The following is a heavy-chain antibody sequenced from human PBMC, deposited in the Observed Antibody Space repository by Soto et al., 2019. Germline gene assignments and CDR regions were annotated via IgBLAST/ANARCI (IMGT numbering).Heavy chain of an antibody. CDR1: GGTFSSYT. CDR2: IIPILGIA. Sequence: QVQLVQSGAEVKKPGSSVKVSCKASGGTFSSYTISWVRQAPGQGLEWMGRIIPILGIANYAQKFQGRVTITADKSTSTAYMELSSLRSEDTAVYYCARGGADYDFWSPYEGLGGWFDPWGQGTLVTVSS. CDR3: ARGGADYDFWSPYEGLGGWFDP. D-gene: IGHD3-3*01. V-gene: IGHV1-69*02. J-gene: IGHJ5*02.